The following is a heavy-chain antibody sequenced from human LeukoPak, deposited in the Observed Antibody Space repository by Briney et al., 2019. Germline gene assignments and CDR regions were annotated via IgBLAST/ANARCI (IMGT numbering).Heavy chain of an antibody. CDR3: AREDSSSWYYFDY. CDR2: IYHSGST. J-gene: IGHJ4*02. Sequence: SETLSLICTVSGYSISSGYYWGWIRQPPGKGLERIGSIYHSGSTYYNPSLKSRVTISVDTSKNQFSLKLSSVTAADTAVYYCAREDSSSWYYFDYWGQGTLVTVSS. CDR1: GYSISSGYY. V-gene: IGHV4-38-2*02. D-gene: IGHD6-13*01.